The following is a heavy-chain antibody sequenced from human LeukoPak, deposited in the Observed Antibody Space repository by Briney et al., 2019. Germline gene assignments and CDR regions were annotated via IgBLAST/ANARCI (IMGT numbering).Heavy chain of an antibody. CDR3: ARDKSGWYLVVAFDI. CDR2: ISAYNGNT. V-gene: IGHV1-18*01. Sequence: ASVKVSCKASGYTFTSYGISWVRQAPGQGLECMGWISAYNGNTNYAQKLQGRVTMTTDTSTSTAYMELRSLRSDDTAVYYCARDKSGWYLVVAFDIWGQGTMVTVSS. CDR1: GYTFTSYG. J-gene: IGHJ3*02. D-gene: IGHD6-19*01.